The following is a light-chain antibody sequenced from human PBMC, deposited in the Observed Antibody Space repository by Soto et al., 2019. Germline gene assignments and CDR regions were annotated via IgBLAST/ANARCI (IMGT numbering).Light chain of an antibody. J-gene: IGLJ3*02. CDR3: CSYAGTTTWV. CDR2: EVT. V-gene: IGLV2-23*02. Sequence: QSVLTQPASVSGSPGQSITISCTGTSSDVGSHNFVSWSQQRPGKAPKLMIFEVTKRPSGVSSRFSASKSGNTASLTISGVQAEDEADYYCCSYAGTTTWVFGGGTKLTF. CDR1: SSDVGSHNF.